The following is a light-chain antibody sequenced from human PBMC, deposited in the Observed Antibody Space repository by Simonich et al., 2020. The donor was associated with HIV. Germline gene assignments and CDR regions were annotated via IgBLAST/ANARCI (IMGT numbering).Light chain of an antibody. V-gene: IGKV3-15*01. CDR3: QQYNNWPPWT. J-gene: IGKJ1*01. Sequence: EIVMTQAPATLSVSPGERATLSCGASESVSSNLDWYQKKPGQAPRLLIYGASTRATGIPARFSGSGSGTEFTLTISSMQSEDFAVYYCQQYNNWPPWTFGQGTKVEIK. CDR2: GAS. CDR1: ESVSSN.